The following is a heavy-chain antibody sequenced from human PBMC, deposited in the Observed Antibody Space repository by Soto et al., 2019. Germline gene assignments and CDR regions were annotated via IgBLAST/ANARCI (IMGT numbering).Heavy chain of an antibody. D-gene: IGHD5-18*01. V-gene: IGHV1-69*06. CDR3: ASGYSYGKVSDV. Sequence: QVQLVQSGAEVKKPGSSVKVSCKASGGTFSSYAISWVRQAPGHGLEWMGGIIPFFGTANYAQKFQGRVTITADKSTSTAYMELCSLRSEDTAVYYCASGYSYGKVSDVWGQGTTVTVSS. J-gene: IGHJ6*02. CDR2: IIPFFGTA. CDR1: GGTFSSYA.